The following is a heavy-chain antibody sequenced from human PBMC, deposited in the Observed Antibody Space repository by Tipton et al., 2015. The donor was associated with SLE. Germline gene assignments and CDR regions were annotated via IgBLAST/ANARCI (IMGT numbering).Heavy chain of an antibody. CDR3: AREEGQWDAFDI. D-gene: IGHD6-19*01. CDR2: IFYSGST. V-gene: IGHV4-59*01. J-gene: IGHJ3*02. CDR1: GGSISSDY. Sequence: LLLSFPVSGGSISSDYWTWIRQPPGKGLEWIGPIFYSGSTTYNPSLKSRVTMSVDTPKNQFSLKLTSVTAADTAVYYCAREEGQWDAFDIWGQGTMVTVSS.